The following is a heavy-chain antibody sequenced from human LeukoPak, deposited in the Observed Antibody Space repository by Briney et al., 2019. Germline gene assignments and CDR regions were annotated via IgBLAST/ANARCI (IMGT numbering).Heavy chain of an antibody. D-gene: IGHD3-3*01. Sequence: GESPKIFCKASGYTFTNYWIGWVRQMPGKGLEWMGIIYPDGSDTRYSPYFQGQVVISVDESISTAYLQWSSLKASDTATYYCARHEVGGDSSSGYEYYYYMDVWGKGTAVTVSS. CDR2: IYPDGSDT. CDR3: ARHEVGGDSSSGYEYYYYMDV. J-gene: IGHJ6*03. V-gene: IGHV5-51*01. CDR1: GYTFTNYW.